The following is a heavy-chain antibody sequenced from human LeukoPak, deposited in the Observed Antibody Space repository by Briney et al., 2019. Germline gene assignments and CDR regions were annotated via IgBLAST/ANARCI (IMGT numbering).Heavy chain of an antibody. CDR2: IKQDGSEK. CDR1: GFTFSSYW. J-gene: IGHJ6*03. V-gene: IGHV3-7*03. Sequence: PGGSLRLSCAASGFTFSSYWMSWVRQAPGKGLEWVANIKQDGSEKYYVDSVKGRFTISRDNAKNSLYLQMNSLRAEDTAVYYCARGQTIPPSYYYYYMDVWGKGTTVTISS. D-gene: IGHD1-14*01. CDR3: ARGQTIPPSYYYYYMDV.